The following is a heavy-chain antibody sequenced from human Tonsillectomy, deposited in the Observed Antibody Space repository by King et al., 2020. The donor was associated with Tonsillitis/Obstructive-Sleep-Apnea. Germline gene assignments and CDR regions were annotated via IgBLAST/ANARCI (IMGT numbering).Heavy chain of an antibody. CDR2: ISYDGSNK. Sequence: VQLVESGGGVVQPGRSLRLSCAASGFTFSSYSMHWVRQAPGKGLEWVAVISYDGSNKFYADSVKGRFTISRDNSKNTLYLQMNSLRAEDTAVYYCARDNYGNFYFDYGGQGSLVTVSS. CDR3: ARDNYGNFYFDY. J-gene: IGHJ4*02. V-gene: IGHV3-30-3*01. CDR1: GFTFSSYS. D-gene: IGHD4-11*01.